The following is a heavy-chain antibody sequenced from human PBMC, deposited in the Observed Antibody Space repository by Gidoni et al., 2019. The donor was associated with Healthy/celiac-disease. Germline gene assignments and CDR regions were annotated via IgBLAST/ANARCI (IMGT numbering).Heavy chain of an antibody. V-gene: IGHV3-30*18. J-gene: IGHJ4*02. CDR1: GFPFSSYG. CDR2: ISYDGSNK. D-gene: IGHD3-22*01. Sequence: QVQLVESGGGVVQPGRSLRLSCAASGFPFSSYGMHWVRQAPGKGLEWVAVISYDGSNKYYADSVKGRFTIPRDNSKNTLYLQMNSLRAEDTAVYYCAKGPRTPYYYDSSGYSPYYFDYWGQGTLVTVSS. CDR3: AKGPRTPYYYDSSGYSPYYFDY.